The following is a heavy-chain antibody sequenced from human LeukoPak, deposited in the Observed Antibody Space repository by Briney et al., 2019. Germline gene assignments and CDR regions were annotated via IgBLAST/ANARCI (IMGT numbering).Heavy chain of an antibody. V-gene: IGHV1-69*01. J-gene: IGHJ4*02. CDR1: GGTFSSYA. D-gene: IGHD4-17*01. CDR2: IIPIFGKA. CDR3: ATWEPYGDYYYFDY. Sequence: GASVKVSCKASGGTFSSYAISWVRQAPGQGLEWMGGIIPIFGKANYAQKLQGRVTITADESTSTAYMELSSLRSEDTAVYYCATWEPYGDYYYFDYWGQGTLVTVSS.